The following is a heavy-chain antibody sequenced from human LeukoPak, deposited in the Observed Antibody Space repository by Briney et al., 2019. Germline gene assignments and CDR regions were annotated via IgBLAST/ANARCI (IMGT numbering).Heavy chain of an antibody. CDR3: ASNYDFWSGSGGGFDY. Sequence: SETLSLTCAVSGYSISSGYYWGWIRQPPGKGLEWIGSIYHSGSTYYNPSLKSRVTISVDTSKNQFSLKLSSVTAADTAVYYCASNYDFWSGSGGGFDYWGQGTLVTVSS. CDR1: GYSISSGYY. CDR2: IYHSGST. V-gene: IGHV4-38-2*01. D-gene: IGHD3-3*01. J-gene: IGHJ4*02.